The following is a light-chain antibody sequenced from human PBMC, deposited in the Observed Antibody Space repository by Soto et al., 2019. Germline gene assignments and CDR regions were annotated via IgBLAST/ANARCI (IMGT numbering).Light chain of an antibody. CDR3: QQYNSYL. CDR1: QSINTW. J-gene: IGKJ5*01. CDR2: DAS. Sequence: DIQMTQSPSTLPASVGDRVTITCRASQSINTWLAWYQQKPGKAPKLLIYDASNLESGVPSRFSGTGSGTEFTLTISSLQPDDSATYYCQQYNSYLFGQGTRLEIK. V-gene: IGKV1-5*01.